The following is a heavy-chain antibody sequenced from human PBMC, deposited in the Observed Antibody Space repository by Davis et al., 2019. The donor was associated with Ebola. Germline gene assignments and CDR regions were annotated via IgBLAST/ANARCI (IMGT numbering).Heavy chain of an antibody. CDR2: ITHWGDT. D-gene: IGHD1-14*01. Sequence: PSETLSLTCALDGGSFSRYSWTWIRQAPGKGLEWIGEITHWGDTNYNPSLKSRVTMSIHVSSNQISLTMNSVTAADTAIYYCARGSNSTTWNWFDPWGQGTLVTVSS. V-gene: IGHV4-34*01. CDR1: GGSFSRYS. J-gene: IGHJ5*02. CDR3: ARGSNSTTWNWFDP.